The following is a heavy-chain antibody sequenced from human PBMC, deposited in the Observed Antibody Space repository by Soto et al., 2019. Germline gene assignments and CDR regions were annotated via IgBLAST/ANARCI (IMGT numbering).Heavy chain of an antibody. V-gene: IGHV3-30*04. CDR1: GFIFSDYV. CDR3: ARENTGLHQGACDV. CDR2: ISYDGTNK. J-gene: IGHJ3*01. D-gene: IGHD2-8*02. Sequence: QVQLVQSGGGVVQPGTSLRLSCAASGFIFSDYVMYWFRQTPGKGLEWMAVISYDGTNKHYANSVKGRFFISRDNSNNTLYLQMSSLRPEDSAIYYCARENTGLHQGACDVWGRGTLVAVSS.